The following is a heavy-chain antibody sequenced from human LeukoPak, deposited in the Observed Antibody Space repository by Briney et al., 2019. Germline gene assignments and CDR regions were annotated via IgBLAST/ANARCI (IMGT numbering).Heavy chain of an antibody. Sequence: GGSLRLSCAASGFTFSSYSMNWVRQAPGKGLEWVSSISSSSSYIYYADSVKGRFTISRDNSKNTLYLQMNSLKTEDTAVYYCTTGTDGPGYWGQGTLVTVSS. J-gene: IGHJ4*02. CDR3: TTGTDGPGY. D-gene: IGHD4-17*01. CDR2: ISSSSSYI. CDR1: GFTFSSYS. V-gene: IGHV3-21*04.